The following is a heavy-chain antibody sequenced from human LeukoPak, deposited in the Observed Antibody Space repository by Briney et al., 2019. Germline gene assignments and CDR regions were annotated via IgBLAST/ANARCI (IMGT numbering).Heavy chain of an antibody. Sequence: PGGSLRLSCAASGFTFSSYAMHWVRQAPGKGLEWVAVISYDGSNKYYADSVKGRFTTSRDNSKNTLHLQMNSLRAEDTAVYYCAKGVHYDSSGYSDYWGQGTLVTVSS. D-gene: IGHD3-22*01. J-gene: IGHJ4*02. CDR2: ISYDGSNK. V-gene: IGHV3-30-3*01. CDR3: AKGVHYDSSGYSDY. CDR1: GFTFSSYA.